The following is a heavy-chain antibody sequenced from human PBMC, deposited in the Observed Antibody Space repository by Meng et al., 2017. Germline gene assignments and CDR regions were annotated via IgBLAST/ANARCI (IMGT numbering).Heavy chain of an antibody. CDR1: GFTFSSYW. D-gene: IGHD3-3*01. J-gene: IGHJ3*02. CDR2: IKQDGSEK. CDR3: TRPARKEATIFGDAFDI. V-gene: IGHV3-7*03. Sequence: GESLKISCAASGFTFSSYWMSWVRQAPGKGLEWVANIKQDGSEKYYVDSVKGRFTISRDNAKNPLYLQMNSLETEDTAVYFCTRPARKEATIFGDAFDIWGQGTMVTVSS.